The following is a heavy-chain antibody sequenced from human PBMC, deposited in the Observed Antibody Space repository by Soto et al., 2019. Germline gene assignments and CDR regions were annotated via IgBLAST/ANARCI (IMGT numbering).Heavy chain of an antibody. CDR1: GYTFTSYG. CDR2: ISAYNGNT. J-gene: IGHJ4*02. V-gene: IGHV1-18*04. CDR3: ARDHESIAARPLDY. Sequence: ASVKVSCKASGYTFTSYGISWVRQAPGQGLEWMGWISAYNGNTNYAQKLQGRVTRTTDTSTSTAYMELRSLRSDDTAVYYCARDHESIAARPLDYWGQGTLVTVSS. D-gene: IGHD6-6*01.